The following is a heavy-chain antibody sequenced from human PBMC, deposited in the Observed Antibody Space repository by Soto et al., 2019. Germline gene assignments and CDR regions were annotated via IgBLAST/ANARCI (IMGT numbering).Heavy chain of an antibody. J-gene: IGHJ4*02. CDR1: GYTFTGYY. V-gene: IGHV1-2*04. CDR3: ASGRGVEPSTYSSSWYLFDY. Sequence: GASVKVSCKACGYTFTGYYMHWVRQAPGQGLEWMGWINPNSGGTNYAQKFQGWVTMTRDTSISTAYMELSRLRSDDTAVYYCASGRGVEPSTYSSSWYLFDYWGQGTMVTVSS. D-gene: IGHD6-13*01. CDR2: INPNSGGT.